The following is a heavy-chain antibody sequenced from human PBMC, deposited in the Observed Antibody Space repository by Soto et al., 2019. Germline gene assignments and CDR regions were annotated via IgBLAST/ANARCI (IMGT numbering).Heavy chain of an antibody. CDR2: IIPMFGTP. CDR1: GDAFTNYI. Sequence: QVQLVQSGAEVKKPGSSVKVSCKASGDAFTNYIFDWVRQAPGQGLEWMGGIIPMFGTPKYAQTFQDRVTISADVSTNRDYWELTSLRFDDTTVYYCAGGRDKPPVGLYFDSWGEGTRVAVTS. D-gene: IGHD1-26*01. J-gene: IGHJ4*02. CDR3: AGGRDKPPVGLYFDS. V-gene: IGHV1-69*01.